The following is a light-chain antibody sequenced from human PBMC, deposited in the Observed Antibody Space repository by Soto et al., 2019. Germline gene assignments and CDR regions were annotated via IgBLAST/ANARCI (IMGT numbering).Light chain of an antibody. J-gene: IGLJ2*01. CDR1: SSDVGGYNY. V-gene: IGLV2-14*01. CDR2: EVS. Sequence: QSALTQPASVSGSPGQSITISCTGTSSDVGGYNYVSWYQHHPGKAPKLMIYEVSNRPSGVSNRFSGSKSGNTASLTISGLQAEDEADYYCNSYTSSGTVIFGGGTKLIVL. CDR3: NSYTSSGTVI.